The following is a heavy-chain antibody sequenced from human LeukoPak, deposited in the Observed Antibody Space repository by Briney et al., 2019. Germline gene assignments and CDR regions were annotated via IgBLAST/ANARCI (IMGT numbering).Heavy chain of an antibody. CDR2: ISGSGGST. J-gene: IGHJ4*02. D-gene: IGHD1-26*01. CDR3: AKDRSGSYD. Sequence: GGSLRLSCAASGFTFSNYAMSWVRQAPGKGLEWVSSISGSGGSTYYADSVKGRFTISRDNSKNTLYLQMNGLRAEDTAVYYCAKDRSGSYDWGQGTLVTVSS. CDR1: GFTFSNYA. V-gene: IGHV3-23*01.